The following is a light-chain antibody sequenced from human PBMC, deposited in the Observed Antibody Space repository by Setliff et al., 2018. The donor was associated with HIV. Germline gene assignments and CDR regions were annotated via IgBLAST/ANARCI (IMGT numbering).Light chain of an antibody. J-gene: IGLJ1*01. CDR2: EVS. Sequence: QSVLTQPASVSGSPGQSITISCTGTSSDVGGYNYVSWYQQHPGKAPKLMIYEVSNRPSGVSNRFSGSKSGNTASLTISRLQGEDEADYYCCSYAGSSYVFGTGTKVTVL. CDR1: SSDVGGYNY. V-gene: IGLV2-14*01. CDR3: CSYAGSSYV.